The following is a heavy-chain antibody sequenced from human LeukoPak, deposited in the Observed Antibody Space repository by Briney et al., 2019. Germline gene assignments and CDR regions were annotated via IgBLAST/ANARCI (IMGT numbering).Heavy chain of an antibody. CDR1: GFTFSSYS. CDR3: ARGVRGVADTPFDY. J-gene: IGHJ4*02. V-gene: IGHV3-21*01. Sequence: GGSLRLSCAASGFTFSSYSMNWVRQAPGKGLEWVSSISSSSSYIYYADSVKGRFTISRDNAKNSLYLQMNSLRAGDTAVYYCARGVRGVADTPFDYWGQGTLVTVSS. D-gene: IGHD2-15*01. CDR2: ISSSSSYI.